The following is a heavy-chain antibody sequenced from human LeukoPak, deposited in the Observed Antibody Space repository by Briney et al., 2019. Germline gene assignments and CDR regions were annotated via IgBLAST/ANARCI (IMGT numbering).Heavy chain of an antibody. CDR3: AKDESHSSSYYYGFADC. J-gene: IGHJ4*02. Sequence: PGGSLRLSCAASGFTFTIYGMHWVRQVPGKGLEWLAYIRDDGINKYYVDYVNGRFTISRDNSRNTVYLQMNSLRAEDTALYYCAKDESHSSSYYYGFADCWGQGTLVTVSS. V-gene: IGHV3-30*02. CDR2: IRDDGINK. CDR1: GFTFTIYG. D-gene: IGHD6-13*01.